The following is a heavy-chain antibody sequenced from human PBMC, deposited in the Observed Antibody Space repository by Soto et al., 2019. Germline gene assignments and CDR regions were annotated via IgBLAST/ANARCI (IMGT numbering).Heavy chain of an antibody. CDR1: GYTFTEVS. J-gene: IGHJ6*02. Sequence: ASVKVSCKVSGYTFTEVSIHWVRQAPGKGLEWMGGFDPEDGETIYAQKFQGRVTMTEDTSTDTAYMELSSLRSEDTAVYYCATRSITMVRGGFFVVWGQGTTVTVSS. D-gene: IGHD3-10*01. V-gene: IGHV1-24*01. CDR3: ATRSITMVRGGFFVV. CDR2: FDPEDGET.